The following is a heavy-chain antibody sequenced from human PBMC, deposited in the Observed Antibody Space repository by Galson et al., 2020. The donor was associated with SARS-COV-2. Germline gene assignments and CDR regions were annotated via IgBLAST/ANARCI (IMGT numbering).Heavy chain of an antibody. Sequence: GGSLRLSCATSGLTFNKYTMNWIRQAPGKRPEWLSSMSSSGSQRFYAASVRGRFTISRDDARNSLYLQMNSLSAEDTAVYYCARAVGTAVFYYWYFDLWGRGTLVTVSS. CDR3: ARAVGTAVFYYWYFDL. CDR2: MSSSGSQR. D-gene: IGHD1-26*01. CDR1: GLTFNKYT. V-gene: IGHV3-21*01. J-gene: IGHJ2*01.